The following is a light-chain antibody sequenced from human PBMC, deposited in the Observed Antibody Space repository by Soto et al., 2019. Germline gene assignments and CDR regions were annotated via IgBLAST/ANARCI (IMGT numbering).Light chain of an antibody. Sequence: DIQMTQSPSTLSASVGDRVTITCRASQSISSWLAWYQQKPGKAPKLLIYKASSLESGVPSRFSGSGSGTEFTLTISSLQPDDFANYYCQQYSNYPYTFGQGTKVDIK. CDR3: QQYSNYPYT. V-gene: IGKV1-5*03. CDR1: QSISSW. J-gene: IGKJ2*01. CDR2: KAS.